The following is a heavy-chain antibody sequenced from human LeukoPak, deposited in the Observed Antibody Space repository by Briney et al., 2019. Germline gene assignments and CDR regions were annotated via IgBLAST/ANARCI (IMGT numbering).Heavy chain of an antibody. D-gene: IGHD3-22*01. CDR1: GFTFSSYW. V-gene: IGHV3-7*01. J-gene: IGHJ4*02. CDR2: IKQDGSEK. CDR3: ARGYRYYYDSSGYYSREDY. Sequence: GGSLRLSCAASGFTFSSYWMSWVRPAPGKGLEWVANIKQDGSEKYYVDSVKGRFTISRDNAKNSLYLQMNSLRAEDTAVYYCARGYRYYYDSSGYYSREDYWGQGTLVTVSS.